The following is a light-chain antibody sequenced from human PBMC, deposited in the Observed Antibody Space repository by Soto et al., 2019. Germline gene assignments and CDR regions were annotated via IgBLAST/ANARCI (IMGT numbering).Light chain of an antibody. CDR2: EVR. Sequence: QSALTQPASVSGSPGQSITISCTGTSSDSNDYNYVSWYQQHPGKAPKVLIFEVRNRPSGVSTRFSCSKSGNTASLTISGLQTEDEDDYYCSSYTTTTTPHYVFGTGTKLTVL. CDR1: SSDSNDYNY. V-gene: IGLV2-14*01. CDR3: SSYTTTTTPHYV. J-gene: IGLJ1*01.